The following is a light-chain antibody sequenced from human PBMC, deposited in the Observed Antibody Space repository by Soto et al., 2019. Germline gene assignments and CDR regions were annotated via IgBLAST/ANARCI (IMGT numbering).Light chain of an antibody. CDR3: QQSFGSSWT. J-gene: IGKJ1*01. Sequence: EIPMTQSPSSLSASVGDRVTITCRASQSISNYLNWYQHKPGKAPRLLIYTASTLQSGVPSRFSGSGSRTDFTLTISSLQPEDFATYYCQQSFGSSWTFGPGTKVEVK. CDR2: TAS. CDR1: QSISNY. V-gene: IGKV1-39*01.